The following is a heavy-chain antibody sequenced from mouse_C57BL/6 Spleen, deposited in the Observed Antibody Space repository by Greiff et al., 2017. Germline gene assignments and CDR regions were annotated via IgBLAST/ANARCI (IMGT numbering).Heavy chain of an antibody. V-gene: IGHV5-9-1*02. CDR1: GFTFSSYA. Sequence: EVKLMESGEGLVKPGGSLKLSCAASGFTFSSYAMSCVRQTPEKRLEWVAYFSSGGDYIYYADTVKGRFTISRANARNPLYLQMSSLKSEDTAMYYWTGGGGYCYYAMDYWGQGTSVTVSA. J-gene: IGHJ4*01. CDR2: FSSGGDYI. D-gene: IGHD2-3*01. CDR3: TGGGGYCYYAMDY.